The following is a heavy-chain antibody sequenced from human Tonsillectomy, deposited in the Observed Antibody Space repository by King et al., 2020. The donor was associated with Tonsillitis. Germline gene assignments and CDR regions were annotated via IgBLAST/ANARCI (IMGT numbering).Heavy chain of an antibody. CDR3: ARDPQVGGAFDI. CDR2: IYHSGST. J-gene: IGHJ3*02. Sequence: VQLQESGPGLVKPSETLSLTCAVSGYSISSGYYWGRIRQPPGKGLEWIGNIYHSGSTYYNPSLKSRVTISVDTSKKQFSLKLSSVTAADTAVYYCARDPQVGGAFDIWGQGTMVTVSS. V-gene: IGHV4-38-2*02. D-gene: IGHD3-10*01. CDR1: GYSISSGYY.